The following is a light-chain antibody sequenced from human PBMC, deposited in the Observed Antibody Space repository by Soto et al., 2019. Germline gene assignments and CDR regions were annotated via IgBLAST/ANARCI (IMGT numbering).Light chain of an antibody. V-gene: IGKV3-15*01. J-gene: IGKJ5*01. CDR1: QSVSCD. CDR3: QQYNNWPIT. Sequence: EIVLTQSPATLSLSPGERATLSCRASQSVSCDLAWYHHKPGQAPRLLIYDASTRALDTPARFAGSGSGTEFTLTISSLQSEDFAVYFCQQYNNWPITFGQGTRLEIK. CDR2: DAS.